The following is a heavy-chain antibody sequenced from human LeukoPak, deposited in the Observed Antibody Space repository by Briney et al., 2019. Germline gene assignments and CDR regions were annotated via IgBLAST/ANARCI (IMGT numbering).Heavy chain of an antibody. D-gene: IGHD2-21*02. V-gene: IGHV1-46*01. J-gene: IGHJ3*02. CDR2: INPSGGST. CDR1: GYTFTSYG. CDR3: ARQSGREVVTVNDAFDI. Sequence: ASVKVSCKASGYTFTSYGISWVRQAPGQGLEWMGIINPSGGSTSYAQKFQGRVTMTRDTSTSTVYMELSSLRSEDTAVYYCARQSGREVVTVNDAFDIWGQGTMVTVSS.